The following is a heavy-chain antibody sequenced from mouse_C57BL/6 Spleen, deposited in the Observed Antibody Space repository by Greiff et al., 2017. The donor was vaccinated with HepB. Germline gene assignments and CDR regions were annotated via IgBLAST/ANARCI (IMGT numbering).Heavy chain of an antibody. Sequence: EVQLQQSGPGLVKPSQSLSLTCSVTGYSITSGYYWNWIRQFPGNKLEWMGYISYDGSNNYNPSLKNRISITRDTSKNQFFLKLNSVTTEDTATYYCARQLRVHYYAMDYWGQGTSVTVSS. J-gene: IGHJ4*01. V-gene: IGHV3-6*01. CDR1: GYSITSGYY. D-gene: IGHD3-2*02. CDR3: ARQLRVHYYAMDY. CDR2: ISYDGSN.